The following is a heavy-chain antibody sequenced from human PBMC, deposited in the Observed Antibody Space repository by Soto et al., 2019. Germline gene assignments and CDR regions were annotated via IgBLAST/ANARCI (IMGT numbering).Heavy chain of an antibody. CDR2: ISGSGGST. Sequence: GGSLRLSCAASGVTFSSYAMSCVRQAPGKGLEWVSAISGSGGSTYYADSVKGRFTISRDNSKNTLYLQMNSLRAEDTAVYYCAKDRPSIVVVPAPDYWGQGTLVTVSS. CDR1: GVTFSSYA. J-gene: IGHJ4*02. D-gene: IGHD2-2*01. V-gene: IGHV3-23*01. CDR3: AKDRPSIVVVPAPDY.